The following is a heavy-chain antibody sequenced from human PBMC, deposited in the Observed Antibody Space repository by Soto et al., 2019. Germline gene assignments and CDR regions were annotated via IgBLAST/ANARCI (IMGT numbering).Heavy chain of an antibody. J-gene: IGHJ6*02. CDR3: AREADIVLVPAATYGMDV. CDR1: GFTFSSYA. V-gene: IGHV3-30-3*01. D-gene: IGHD2-2*01. CDR2: ITYDGSNK. Sequence: QVQLVESGGGVVQPGRSLRLSCAASGFTFSSYAMHWVRQAPGKGLEWVAVITYDGSNKYYADSVKGRFTISRDHSKNTLYLQMNSLRAEDTAVYYCAREADIVLVPAATYGMDVWGQGTTVTVSS.